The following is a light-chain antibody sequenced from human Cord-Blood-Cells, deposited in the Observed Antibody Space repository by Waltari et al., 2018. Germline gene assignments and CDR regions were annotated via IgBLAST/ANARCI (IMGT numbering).Light chain of an antibody. CDR1: QSISSW. J-gene: IGKJ5*01. CDR3: QQYNSYQIT. V-gene: IGKV1-5*03. CDR2: KAS. Sequence: DIQMTQSPSTLSASVGDRVTITCRASQSISSWLAWYQQKPGKAPKLLIYKASSLESGVPSRFIGSGSGTEFTLTISSLQPDDFATYYCQQYNSYQITFGQGTRLEIK.